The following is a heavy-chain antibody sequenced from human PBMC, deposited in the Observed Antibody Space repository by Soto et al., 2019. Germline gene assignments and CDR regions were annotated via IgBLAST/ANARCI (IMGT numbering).Heavy chain of an antibody. CDR3: ASLGYCSGGSCYSYAFDI. CDR2: IYYSGST. D-gene: IGHD2-15*01. V-gene: IGHV4-39*01. J-gene: IGHJ3*02. CDR1: GGSISSSSYY. Sequence: QLQLQESGPGLVKPSETLSLTCTVSGGSISSSSYYWGWIRQPPGKGLEWIGSIYYSGSTYYNPSLKSRVTIPVDTSKNPFSLKLSSVTAADTAVYYCASLGYCSGGSCYSYAFDIWGQGTMVTVSS.